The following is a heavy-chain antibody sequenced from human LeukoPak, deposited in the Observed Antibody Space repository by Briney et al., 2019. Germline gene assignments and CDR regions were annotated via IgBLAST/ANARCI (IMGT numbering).Heavy chain of an antibody. V-gene: IGHV3-23*01. CDR3: AKLLLWFLGEDP. CDR2: ISGSGGST. Sequence: GGSLRLSCAASGFTFSSYGMHWVRQAPGKGLEWVSAISGSGGSTYYADSVKGRFTISRDNSKNTLYLQMNSLRAEDTAVYYCAKLLLWFLGEDPWGQGTLVTVSS. CDR1: GFTFSSYG. J-gene: IGHJ5*02. D-gene: IGHD3-10*01.